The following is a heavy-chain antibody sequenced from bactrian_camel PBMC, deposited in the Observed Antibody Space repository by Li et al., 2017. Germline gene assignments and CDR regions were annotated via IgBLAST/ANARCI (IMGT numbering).Heavy chain of an antibody. Sequence: VQLVESGGGSVQTGESLTLSCVAPGYITSGYFMGWLRHQAPGKEREGFAAIGGSGPVYAGSVMGRFTISQDSSKREVYLQMNSLKPEDSAMYYCAVLSQFNHCRGVVVGIWQQYASWGQGTQVTVS. CDR2: IGGSGP. CDR1: GYITSGYF. D-gene: IGHD6*01. J-gene: IGHJ4*01. V-gene: IGHV3S40*01. CDR3: AVLSQFNHCRGVVVGIWQQYAS.